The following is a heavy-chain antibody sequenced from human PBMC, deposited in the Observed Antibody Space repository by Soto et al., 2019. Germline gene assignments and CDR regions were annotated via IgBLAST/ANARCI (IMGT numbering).Heavy chain of an antibody. Sequence: QVQLVESGGGVVQPGVSLRLSCAASGFTFSSFGMHWVRQAPGKGLEWVALISYDGSNDYYVDSVKGRFTVSRDNSRDTLYVQMNSLRDDDTAVYYCAKGVYSTDYYGMDVWGQGTTVTVSS. CDR2: ISYDGSND. J-gene: IGHJ6*02. CDR1: GFTFSSFG. D-gene: IGHD6-13*01. V-gene: IGHV3-30*18. CDR3: AKGVYSTDYYGMDV.